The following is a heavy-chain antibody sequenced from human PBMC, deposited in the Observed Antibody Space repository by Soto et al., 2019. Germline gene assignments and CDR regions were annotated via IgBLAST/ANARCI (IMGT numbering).Heavy chain of an antibody. Sequence: EVQLVESGGGLVKPGGSLRLSCAGSGFTFSNAWMSWVRRAPGKGLEWVGRIKSDAHGGAIDYAARVKGRLPISREDSKNTLFLQMNNLRAEDTAVYSCTTTKSRLGPPTTDFWGQGTPVIVSS. V-gene: IGHV3-15*01. D-gene: IGHD1-1*01. CDR1: GFTFSNAW. CDR3: TTTKSRLGPPTTDF. J-gene: IGHJ4*02. CDR2: IKSDAHGGAI.